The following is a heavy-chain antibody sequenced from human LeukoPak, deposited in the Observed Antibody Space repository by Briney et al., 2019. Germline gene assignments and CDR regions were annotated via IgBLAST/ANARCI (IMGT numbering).Heavy chain of an antibody. CDR2: INWNGGST. J-gene: IGHJ4*02. Sequence: GGSLRLSCAASGFTFDDYGMSWVRQAPGKGLEWVSGINWNGGSTGYADSVKGRFTISRDNAKNSLYLQMNSLRAEDTALYYCASDITYYYGSGLDYWGQGTLVTVSS. CDR3: ASDITYYYGSGLDY. V-gene: IGHV3-20*04. D-gene: IGHD3-10*01. CDR1: GFTFDDYG.